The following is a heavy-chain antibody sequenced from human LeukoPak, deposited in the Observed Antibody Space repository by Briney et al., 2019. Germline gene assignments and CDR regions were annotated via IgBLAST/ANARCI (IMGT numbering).Heavy chain of an antibody. V-gene: IGHV3-15*01. J-gene: IGHJ4*02. CDR3: AKRPVIDPKSITGTKWSLDS. CDR1: GFTFSNAW. D-gene: IGHD1-7*01. CDR2: IKSKTDGGTT. Sequence: GGSLRLSCAASGFTFSNAWMSWVRQAPGKGLEWVGRIKSKTDGGTTDYAAPVKGRFTISRDDSKNTLYLQMNSLRVEDTAVYYCAKRPVIDPKSITGTKWSLDSWGQGTLVTVSS.